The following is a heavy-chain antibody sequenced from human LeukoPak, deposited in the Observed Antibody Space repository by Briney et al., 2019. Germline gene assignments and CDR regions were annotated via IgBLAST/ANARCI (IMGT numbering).Heavy chain of an antibody. J-gene: IGHJ4*02. CDR3: AREYCSGGSCYPWSY. CDR2: INAGNGNT. CDR1: GYTFTTYA. D-gene: IGHD2-15*01. Sequence: ASVKVSCKASGYTFTTYAMHWVRQAPGQRLEWMGWINAGNGNTKYSQKFQARVTITRDSSASTAYMELSSLRSEDTAVYYCAREYCSGGSCYPWSYWGQGTLVTVSS. V-gene: IGHV1-3*01.